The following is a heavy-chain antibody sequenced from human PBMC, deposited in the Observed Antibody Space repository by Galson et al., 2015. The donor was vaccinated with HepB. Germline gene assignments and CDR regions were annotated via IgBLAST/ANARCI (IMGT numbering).Heavy chain of an antibody. D-gene: IGHD5-12*01. V-gene: IGHV3-73*01. CDR3: TRMGDFSGYSSK. CDR2: IRSKGNDYAT. Sequence: SLRLSCAASGFTFSGSAIHWVRQASGKGPEWVGRIRSKGNDYATSYVESLKGRFTISRDVSRNMAYLHMKSLKTEDTAVYYCTRMGDFSGYSSKWGQGTLVTVSS. CDR1: GFTFSGSA. J-gene: IGHJ4*02.